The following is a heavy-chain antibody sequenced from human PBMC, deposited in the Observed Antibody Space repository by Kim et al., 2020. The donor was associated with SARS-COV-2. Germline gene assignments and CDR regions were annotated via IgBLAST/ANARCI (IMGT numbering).Heavy chain of an antibody. J-gene: IGHJ4*02. CDR1: GGSISSSSYY. D-gene: IGHD3-22*01. Sequence: SETLSLTCTVSGGSISSSSYYWGWIRQPPGKGLEWIGSIYYSGSTYYNPSLKSRVTISVDTSKNQFSLKLSSVTAADTAVYYCARHSTYDSSFDYWGQGTLVTVSS. V-gene: IGHV4-39*01. CDR2: IYYSGST. CDR3: ARHSTYDSSFDY.